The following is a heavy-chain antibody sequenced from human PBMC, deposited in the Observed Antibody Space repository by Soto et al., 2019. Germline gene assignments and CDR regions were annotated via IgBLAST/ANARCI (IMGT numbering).Heavy chain of an antibody. CDR2: ISYDGSNK. CDR1: GFTSSSYG. V-gene: IGHV3-30*18. CDR3: AKERDYGSEFDY. D-gene: IGHD3-10*01. J-gene: IGHJ4*02. Sequence: GGSLRLSCAASGFTSSSYGMHWVRQAPGKGLEWVAVISYDGSNKYYADSVKGRFTISRDNSKNTLYLQMNSLRAEDTAVYYCAKERDYGSEFDYWGQGTLVTVSS.